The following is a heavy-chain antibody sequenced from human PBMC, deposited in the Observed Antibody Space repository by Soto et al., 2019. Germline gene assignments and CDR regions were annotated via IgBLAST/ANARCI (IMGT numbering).Heavy chain of an antibody. V-gene: IGHV3-30-3*01. CDR3: AREVGGATGTGGLLDS. CDR1: GFIFKSYA. J-gene: IGHJ4*02. CDR2: MSYDGSSH. Sequence: QVQLVESGGGVVQPGRSLRLSCAASGFIFKSYAMHWVRQAPGKGLEWVSVMSYDGSSHYYTDSVKGRFTISRDNSRNTLYLQMDSLRGDDTAIYYWAREVGGATGTGGLLDSWGQGTLVTFSS. D-gene: IGHD1-1*01.